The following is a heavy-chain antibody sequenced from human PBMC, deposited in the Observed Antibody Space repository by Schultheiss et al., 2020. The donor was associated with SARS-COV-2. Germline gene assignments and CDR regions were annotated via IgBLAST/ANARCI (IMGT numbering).Heavy chain of an antibody. CDR2: ISGSGGST. CDR3: ANAVPAAMSFGSDAFDI. Sequence: GGSLRLSCAASGFTFSSYAMSWVRQAPGKGLEWVSAISGSGGSTYYADSVKGRSTISRDNSKNTLYLQMNSLRAEDTAVYYCANAVPAAMSFGSDAFDIWGQGTMVTVSS. V-gene: IGHV3-23*01. J-gene: IGHJ3*02. CDR1: GFTFSSYA. D-gene: IGHD2-2*01.